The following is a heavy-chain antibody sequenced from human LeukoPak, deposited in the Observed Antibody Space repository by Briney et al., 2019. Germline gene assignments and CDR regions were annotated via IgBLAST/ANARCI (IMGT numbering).Heavy chain of an antibody. Sequence: GGSLRLSCTASGFTFGDYAMSWFRQAPGKGLEWVGFIRSKAYGGTTEYAASVKGRFTISRDDSKSIAYLQMNSLKTEDTAVYYCTSSAGYDFWSDPNALVWFDPWGQGTLVTVSS. CDR2: IRSKAYGGTT. CDR3: TSSAGYDFWSDPNALVWFDP. V-gene: IGHV3-49*03. CDR1: GFTFGDYA. J-gene: IGHJ5*02. D-gene: IGHD3-3*01.